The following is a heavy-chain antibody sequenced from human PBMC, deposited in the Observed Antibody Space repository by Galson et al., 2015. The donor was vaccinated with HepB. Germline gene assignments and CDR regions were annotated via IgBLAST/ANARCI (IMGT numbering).Heavy chain of an antibody. J-gene: IGHJ3*02. CDR1: GGSISTGSNY. V-gene: IGHV4-61*02. D-gene: IGHD3-3*01. CDR2: MYSSGST. Sequence: TLSLTCTVSGGSISTGSNYWSWIRQPAGKGLPWIGRMYSSGSTNYNPSLKSRFIMSSDTSKNQLSLKLSSVTAADTAVYYCERARVSLGYDFWSGYDAFDIWGQGTMVTVSS. CDR3: ERARVSLGYDFWSGYDAFDI.